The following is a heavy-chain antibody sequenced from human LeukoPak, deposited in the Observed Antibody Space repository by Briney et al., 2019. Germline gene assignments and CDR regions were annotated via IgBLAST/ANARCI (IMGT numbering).Heavy chain of an antibody. Sequence: SETLSLTCTVSGGSISSSSYYWGWIRQPPGKGLEWIGSIYYSGSTYYNASLRSRVTISVDKSKNQFSLQLNSVTAADTAVYYCARQYRDGGFYYGYYFDYWGPGILVTVSS. CDR3: ARQYRDGGFYYGYYFDY. D-gene: IGHD3-22*01. CDR1: GGSISSSSYY. CDR2: IYYSGST. V-gene: IGHV4-39*07. J-gene: IGHJ4*01.